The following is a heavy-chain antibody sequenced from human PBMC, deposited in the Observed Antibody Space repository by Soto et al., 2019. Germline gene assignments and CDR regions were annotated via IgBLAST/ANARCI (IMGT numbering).Heavy chain of an antibody. J-gene: IGHJ4*02. CDR2: ISPSGTT. V-gene: IGHV4-34*01. Sequence: QVQLHQWGAGLLKPSETLSLACSLYSGSLSGYYWSWIRPPPGKGLEWIGEISPSGTTNYSPSLKSRVSISVDTSKNQFSLNLTSLTAADTAVYYCARAPKVSGSAQTRPDFWGQGSLVTVSS. CDR3: ARAPKVSGSAQTRPDF. CDR1: SGSLSGYY. D-gene: IGHD6-6*01.